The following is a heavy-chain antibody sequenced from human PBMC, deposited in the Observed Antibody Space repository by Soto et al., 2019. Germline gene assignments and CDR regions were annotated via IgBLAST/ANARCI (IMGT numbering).Heavy chain of an antibody. Sequence: QAQLVQSGAEVKKPGASVKVSCKASGYTFKSYGISWVRQAPGQGLEWMGWINVVNGLTNYAQNVQGRVTMTTDTSTTTAYMELRSLRSDDSAVYYCARDWNYDILTRDNTNYGMDVWGPGTTVTVSS. J-gene: IGHJ6*02. CDR3: ARDWNYDILTRDNTNYGMDV. V-gene: IGHV1-18*01. CDR2: INVVNGLT. D-gene: IGHD3-9*01. CDR1: GYTFKSYG.